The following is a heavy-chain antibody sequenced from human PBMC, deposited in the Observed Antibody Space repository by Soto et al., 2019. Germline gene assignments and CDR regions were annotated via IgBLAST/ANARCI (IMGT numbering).Heavy chain of an antibody. CDR1: GYTFTSYA. J-gene: IGHJ4*02. Sequence: QVHLVQSGTEVKKPGTSMKVSCRASGYTFTSYAINWVRQAPGQGLEWVGRIIAYNGNTHSAQKLQGRVTMTIDTSTSTAYMELRSLRSDDTAVYYCARGHPPNDYGSGSSFDTWGQGTLLTVSA. V-gene: IGHV1-18*01. D-gene: IGHD3-10*01. CDR2: IIAYNGNT. CDR3: ARGHPPNDYGSGSSFDT.